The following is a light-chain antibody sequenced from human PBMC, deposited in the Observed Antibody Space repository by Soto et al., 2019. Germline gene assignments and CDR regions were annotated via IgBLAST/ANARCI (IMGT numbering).Light chain of an antibody. J-gene: IGKJ3*01. CDR2: GAC. CDR1: QSISRY. CDR3: LQSYTTPPT. Sequence: EIVFTQSPVSLSLSPGERATLSCRASQSISRYLAWYQQKPGQGPRLLIYGACSRATGTPDRFSGSGSGTEFTLTISSLQSEDFATYYCLQSYTTPPTFGPGTKVDIK. V-gene: IGKV3D-15*01.